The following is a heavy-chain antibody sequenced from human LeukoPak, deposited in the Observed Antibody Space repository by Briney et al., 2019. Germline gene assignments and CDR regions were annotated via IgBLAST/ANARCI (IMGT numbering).Heavy chain of an antibody. CDR2: IYYSGST. J-gene: IGHJ4*02. CDR3: ARDYYDSSGAIDY. CDR1: GGSISSYY. V-gene: IGHV4-59*12. Sequence: SETLSLTCTVSGGSISSYYWSWIRQPPGKGLEWIGYIYYSGSTNYNPSLKSRVTMSVDTSKNQFSLKLSSVTAADTAVYYCARDYYDSSGAIDYWGQGTLVTVSS. D-gene: IGHD3-22*01.